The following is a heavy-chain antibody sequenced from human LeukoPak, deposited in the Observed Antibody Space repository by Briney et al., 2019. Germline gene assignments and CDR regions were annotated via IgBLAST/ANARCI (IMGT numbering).Heavy chain of an antibody. J-gene: IGHJ4*02. V-gene: IGHV3-23*01. D-gene: IGHD1-7*01. CDR2: ISGSGGST. Sequence: PGGSLRLSCAASGFTFSSYAMSWVRQAPGKGLEWVSSISGSGGSTYYADSVKGRFTISRDNSKNTLYLQMNSLRGEDTAVYYCAKAPEGTIADYFDYWGQGTLVTVSA. CDR3: AKAPEGTIADYFDY. CDR1: GFTFSSYA.